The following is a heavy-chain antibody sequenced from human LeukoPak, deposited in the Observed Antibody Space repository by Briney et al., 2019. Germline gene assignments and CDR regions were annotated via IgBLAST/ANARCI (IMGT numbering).Heavy chain of an antibody. J-gene: IGHJ4*02. CDR2: IYTSGST. CDR3: AAAEKSGSYPPLDY. Sequence: SETLSLTCTVSGGSISSYYWSWIRQPAGKGLEWIERIYTSGSTNYNPSLKSRVTMSVDTSKNQFSLKLSSVTAADTAVYYCAAAEKSGSYPPLDYWGQGTLVTVSS. V-gene: IGHV4-4*07. CDR1: GGSISSYY. D-gene: IGHD1-26*01.